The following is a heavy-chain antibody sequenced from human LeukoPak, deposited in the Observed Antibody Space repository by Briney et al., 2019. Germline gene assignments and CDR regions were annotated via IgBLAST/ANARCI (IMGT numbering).Heavy chain of an antibody. D-gene: IGHD6-13*01. Sequence: GASVKVSCKASGYTFTSYGISWVRQAPGQGLEWMGWISAYNGNTNYAQKLQGRVTMTTDTSTSTAYMELRSLRSDDTAVYYCARDYAAWYSSSLYAFDIWGQGTMVTVSS. CDR1: GYTFTSYG. CDR3: ARDYAAWYSSSLYAFDI. CDR2: ISAYNGNT. V-gene: IGHV1-18*01. J-gene: IGHJ3*02.